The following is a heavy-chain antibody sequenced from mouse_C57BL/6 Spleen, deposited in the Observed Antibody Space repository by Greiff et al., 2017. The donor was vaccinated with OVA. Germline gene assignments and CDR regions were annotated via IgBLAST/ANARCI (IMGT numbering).Heavy chain of an antibody. CDR3: ARRPYYYGSSYHAMDD. Sequence: VQLQQSGPELVKPGASVKIPCKASGYTFTDYNMDWVKQSHGKSLEWIGDINPNNGGTIYNQKFKGKATLTVDKSSSTAYMELRSLTSEDTAVYYCARRPYYYGSSYHAMDDWGQGTSVTVSS. CDR2: INPNNGGT. J-gene: IGHJ4*01. CDR1: GYTFTDYN. V-gene: IGHV1-18*01. D-gene: IGHD1-1*01.